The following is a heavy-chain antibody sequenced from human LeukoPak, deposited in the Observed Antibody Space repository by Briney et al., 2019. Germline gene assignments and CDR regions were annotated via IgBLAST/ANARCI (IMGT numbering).Heavy chain of an antibody. CDR2: MNPNSGNT. V-gene: IGHV1-8*01. CDR1: GYTFTSYD. Sequence: ASVKVSCKASGYTFTSYDINWVRQATGQGLEWMGWMNPNSGNTGYAQKFQGRVTMTRDTSISTTYMELSRLRSDDTAVYYCARTIRPGGPTVGFWGQGTLVTVSS. CDR3: ARTIRPGGPTVGF. D-gene: IGHD5-12*01. J-gene: IGHJ4*02.